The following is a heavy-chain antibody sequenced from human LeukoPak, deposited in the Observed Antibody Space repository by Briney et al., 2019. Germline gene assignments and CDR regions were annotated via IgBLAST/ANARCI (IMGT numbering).Heavy chain of an antibody. Sequence: PSETLSLTCTVTGGPITSGAFYWSWIRQLPGKGLEWIGYIYYSGSSDYNPSLKSRVSISVDTSKNQFSLNLTSVTAADTDVYYSARYDDGKRGLRRNWFDPWGQGTRVTVSS. V-gene: IGHV4-31*03. CDR1: GGPITSGAFY. J-gene: IGHJ5*02. CDR3: ARYDDGKRGLRRNWFDP. D-gene: IGHD3-22*01. CDR2: IYYSGSS.